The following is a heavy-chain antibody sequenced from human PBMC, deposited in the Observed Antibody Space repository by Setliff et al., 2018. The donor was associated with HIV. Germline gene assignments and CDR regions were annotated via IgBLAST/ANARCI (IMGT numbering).Heavy chain of an antibody. J-gene: IGHJ4*02. Sequence: SETLSLTCAVYGGSFSDYYWSWIRQPPGQGLEWIGEINHSGSTNYNASLKSRVTISGDMSKKQFSLKLSSVTAADTAVYYCARLRVEASMVYYFEYWGQGTLVTVSS. D-gene: IGHD3-10*01. CDR3: ARLRVEASMVYYFEY. V-gene: IGHV4-34*01. CDR1: GGSFSDYY. CDR2: INHSGST.